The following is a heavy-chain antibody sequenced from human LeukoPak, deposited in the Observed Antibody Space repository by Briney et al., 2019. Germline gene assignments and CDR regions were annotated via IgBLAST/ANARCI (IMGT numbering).Heavy chain of an antibody. Sequence: PGGSLRLSCAASGFTVSSNYMSWVRQAPGKGLEWVSVIYSGGNTQYADSVKGRFTISRDSSKNTLSLQMNSLRAEDTAVYYCAKELLGYSYGSYWGQGTLVTVSS. J-gene: IGHJ4*02. CDR2: IYSGGNT. CDR3: AKELLGYSYGSY. V-gene: IGHV3-53*01. CDR1: GFTVSSNY. D-gene: IGHD5-18*01.